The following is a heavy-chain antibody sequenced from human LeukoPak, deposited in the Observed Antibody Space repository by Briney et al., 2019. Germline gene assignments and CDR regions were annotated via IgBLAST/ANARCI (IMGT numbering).Heavy chain of an antibody. CDR3: ARDSYDILTGYPPAPFDY. J-gene: IGHJ4*02. CDR1: GYTFTGYY. Sequence: GASVKVSCKASGYTFTGYYMYWVRQAPGQGLEWMEWINPNSGGTNYAQKFQGRVTMTRDTSINTAYMELSRLRSDDTAVYYCARDSYDILTGYPPAPFDYWGQGTLVTVSS. D-gene: IGHD3-9*01. V-gene: IGHV1-2*02. CDR2: INPNSGGT.